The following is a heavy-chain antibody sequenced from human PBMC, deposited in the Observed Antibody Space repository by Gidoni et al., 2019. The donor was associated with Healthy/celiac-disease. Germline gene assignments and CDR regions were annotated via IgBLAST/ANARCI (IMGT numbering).Heavy chain of an antibody. CDR3: AKDSHQPTYYYYMDV. Sequence: QVQLVESGGGVVQPGRSLRLSCAASGFTFSSYGIHWVRQAPGKGLEGVAVISYDGSNKYYADSVKGRFTISRDNSKNTLYLQMNSLRAEDTAVYYCAKDSHQPTYYYYMDVWGKGTTVTVSS. D-gene: IGHD2-2*01. J-gene: IGHJ6*03. CDR1: GFTFSSYG. CDR2: ISYDGSNK. V-gene: IGHV3-30*18.